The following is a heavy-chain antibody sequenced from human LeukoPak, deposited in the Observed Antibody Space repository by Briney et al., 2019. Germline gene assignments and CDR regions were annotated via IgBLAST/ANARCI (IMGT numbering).Heavy chain of an antibody. CDR1: GFTFDDYA. V-gene: IGHV3-9*01. CDR3: AKDGQQRPHAFDI. CDR2: ISWNSGSI. J-gene: IGHJ3*02. D-gene: IGHD6-25*01. Sequence: PGGSLRLSCAASGFTFDDYAMHWVRQAPGKGREWVSGISWNSGSIGYADSVKGRFTISRDNAKNSLYLQMNSLRAEDTALYYCAKDGQQRPHAFDIWGKGTTVTVSS.